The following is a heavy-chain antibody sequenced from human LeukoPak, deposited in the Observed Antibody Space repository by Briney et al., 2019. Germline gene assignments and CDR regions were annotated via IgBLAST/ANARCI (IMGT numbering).Heavy chain of an antibody. Sequence: GGSLRLSCAASGFTFSSYSMNWVRQAPGKGLEWVSSISSSSSYIYYADSVKGRFTISRDNAKNSLYLQMNSLRAEDTAAYYCARDYYGSGSLFDYWGQGTLVTVSS. CDR3: ARDYYGSGSLFDY. V-gene: IGHV3-21*01. CDR2: ISSSSSYI. J-gene: IGHJ4*02. CDR1: GFTFSSYS. D-gene: IGHD3-10*01.